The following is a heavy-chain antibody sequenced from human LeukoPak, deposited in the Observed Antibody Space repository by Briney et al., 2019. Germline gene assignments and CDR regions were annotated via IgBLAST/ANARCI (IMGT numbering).Heavy chain of an antibody. CDR3: ARDRGNWNDPGGYYFDY. CDR1: GGSISSYC. Sequence: SETLSLTCTVSGGSISSYCWSWIRQPAGKRLEWIGRIYTSGSTNYNPSLRSRVTMSVDTSKNQFSLKLSSVTAADTAVYYCARDRGNWNDPGGYYFDYWGQGTLVTVSS. D-gene: IGHD1-1*01. J-gene: IGHJ4*02. CDR2: IYTSGST. V-gene: IGHV4-4*07.